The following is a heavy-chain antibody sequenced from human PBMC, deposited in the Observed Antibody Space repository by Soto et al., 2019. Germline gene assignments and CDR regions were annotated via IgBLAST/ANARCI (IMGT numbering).Heavy chain of an antibody. V-gene: IGHV3-30*03. CDR1: GFTISSYG. CDR3: ATDRGFGHASVPYS. Sequence: QAQLVESGGGVVQPGRSLRLSCAASGFTISSYGMHWARQAPGTGLGWVAVISYDGSLQHYADSVKGRFTISRDNSKNMLILQMNSLRAEYTAVYYCATDRGFGHASVPYSWGPGTLVSVSS. J-gene: IGHJ4*02. CDR2: ISYDGSLQ. D-gene: IGHD3-10*01.